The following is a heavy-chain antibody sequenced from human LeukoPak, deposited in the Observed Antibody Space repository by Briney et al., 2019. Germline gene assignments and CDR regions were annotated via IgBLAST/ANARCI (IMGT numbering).Heavy chain of an antibody. CDR1: GGSISSGIYF. V-gene: IGHV4-31*03. CDR2: IHHSGHT. D-gene: IGHD2-2*01. J-gene: IGHJ4*02. CDR3: ARYCSSTKCPFDF. Sequence: PSQTLSLTCTVSGGSISSGIYFWRWIRQHPGKGLEWIVYIHHSGHTYYNPSLKSRVTISMDTSKNQFSLRLSAVTDADTAMYYCARYCSSTKCPFDFWGQGTLVTVSS.